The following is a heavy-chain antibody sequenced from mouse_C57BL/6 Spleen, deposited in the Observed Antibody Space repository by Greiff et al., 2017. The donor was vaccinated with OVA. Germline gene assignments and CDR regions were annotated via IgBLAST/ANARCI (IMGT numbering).Heavy chain of an antibody. J-gene: IGHJ4*01. Sequence: QVQLQESGAELAKPGDSVKLSCKASGYTFTSYWMHWVKQRPGQGLEWIGYINPSSGDTKYNQKFKGKATLTADKSSSTAYMQLSSLTYEASAVYYCVNWGHAMDYWGQGTSVTVSS. CDR1: GYTFTSYW. CDR3: VNWGHAMDY. V-gene: IGHV1-7*01. D-gene: IGHD4-1*02. CDR2: INPSSGDT.